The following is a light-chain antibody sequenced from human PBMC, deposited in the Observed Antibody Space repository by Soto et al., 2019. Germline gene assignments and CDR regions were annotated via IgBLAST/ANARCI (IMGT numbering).Light chain of an antibody. Sequence: VLTQSPGSLSVSLGERATVNCRSSQSVLDNSTNKSYLAWYQKKPGHPPKLLVHWSSVREAGVPDRFSGGGSGTDFTLTISSLQAEDVAVYYCHQYYTPPHTFGQGTQLEIK. J-gene: IGKJ2*01. V-gene: IGKV4-1*01. CDR2: WSS. CDR1: QSVLDNSTNKSY. CDR3: HQYYTPPHT.